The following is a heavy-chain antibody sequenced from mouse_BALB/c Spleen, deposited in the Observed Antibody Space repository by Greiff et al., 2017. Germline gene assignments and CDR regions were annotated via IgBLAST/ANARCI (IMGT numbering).Heavy chain of an antibody. Sequence: EVKLVESGGGLVQPGGSRKLSCAASGFTFSSFGMHWVRQAPEKGLEWVAYISSGSSTIYYADTVTGRFTISRDNPKNTLFLQITSLRSEDTAMYKCAREEADWAWFAYGGQGTLVTVSA. J-gene: IGHJ3*01. CDR2: ISSGSSTI. CDR1: GFTFSSFG. V-gene: IGHV5-17*02. CDR3: AREEADWAWFAY. D-gene: IGHD4-1*01.